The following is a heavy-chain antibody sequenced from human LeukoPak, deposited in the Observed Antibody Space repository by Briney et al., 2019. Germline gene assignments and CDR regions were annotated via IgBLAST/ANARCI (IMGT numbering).Heavy chain of an antibody. CDR2: IYTSGST. V-gene: IGHV4-4*07. CDR1: GGSISSYY. Sequence: PSETLSLTCTVSGGSISSYYWSWIRQPAGKGLEWIGRIYTSGSTNYNPSLKSRVTMSVDTSKNQFSLKLSSVTAADTAVYYCARARTMVRGVTNWFDRWGQGTLVTVSS. CDR3: ARARTMVRGVTNWFDR. D-gene: IGHD3-10*01. J-gene: IGHJ5*02.